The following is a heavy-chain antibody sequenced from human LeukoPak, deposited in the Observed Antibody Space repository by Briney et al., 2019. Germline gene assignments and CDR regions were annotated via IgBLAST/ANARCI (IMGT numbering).Heavy chain of an antibody. CDR1: GFTFSGSA. D-gene: IGHD5-24*01. CDR3: AREGGDGYNSHFGY. CDR2: IRSKANSYAT. V-gene: IGHV3-73*01. J-gene: IGHJ4*02. Sequence: TGGSLRLSCAASGFTFSGSAMHWVRQASGKGLEWVGRIRSKANSYATAYAASVKGRFTISRDDSKNTAYLQMNSLRAEDTAVYYCAREGGDGYNSHFGYWGQGTLVTVSS.